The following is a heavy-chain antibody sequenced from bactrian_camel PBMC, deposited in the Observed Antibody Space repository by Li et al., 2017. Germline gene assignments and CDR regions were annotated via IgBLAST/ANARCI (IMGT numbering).Heavy chain of an antibody. V-gene: IGHV3S60*01. D-gene: IGHD2*01. Sequence: QLVESGGGSVQPGGSVRLSCRASGLTSNHIAMAWFRQAPGKEREGVSCISWSGRDSYYVDSAKGRFTMSKDNEKNTLYLQMNSLNVADTAVYYCAAEGWYDFHYWGQGTQVTVS. CDR2: ISWSGRDS. J-gene: IGHJ6*01. CDR3: AAEGWYDFHY. CDR1: GLTSNHIA.